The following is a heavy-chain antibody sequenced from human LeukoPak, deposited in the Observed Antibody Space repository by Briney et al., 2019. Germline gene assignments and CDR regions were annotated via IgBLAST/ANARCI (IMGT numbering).Heavy chain of an antibody. V-gene: IGHV4-39*01. CDR3: ARHIRNTIFWQPNWFDP. CDR2: IYYSGST. D-gene: IGHD3-9*01. CDR1: GGSISSSSYY. J-gene: IGHJ5*02. Sequence: MPSETLSLTCTVSGGSISSSSYYWGWIRQPPGKGLEWIGSIYYSGSTYYNPSLKSRVTISVDTSKNQISLKLSSVTAADTAVYYCARHIRNTIFWQPNWFDPWGQGTLVTVSS.